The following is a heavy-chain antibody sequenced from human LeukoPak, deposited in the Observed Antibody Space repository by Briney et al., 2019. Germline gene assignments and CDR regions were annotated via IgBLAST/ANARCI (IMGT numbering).Heavy chain of an antibody. Sequence: GKSLRLSCEASGFTFSSYDMHWVRQAPGKGLEWMAAISFDGGRDSYADAVRGRFTISRDNSKNLLSLQMSNMTYGATAFYYCPRDFPAFGSGGRFWFALDLWGQGTWVTVSS. V-gene: IGHV3-30*03. CDR3: PRDFPAFGSGGRFWFALDL. CDR2: ISFDGGRD. J-gene: IGHJ3*01. D-gene: IGHD6-19*01. CDR1: GFTFSSYD.